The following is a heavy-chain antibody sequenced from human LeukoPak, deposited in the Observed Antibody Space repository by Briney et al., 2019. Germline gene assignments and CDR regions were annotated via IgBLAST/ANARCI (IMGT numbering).Heavy chain of an antibody. D-gene: IGHD6-13*01. Sequence: NPSETLSLTCAVYGGSFSGYYWSWIRQPPGKGLEWIGYIYYSGTTNYNPSLKSRVTISVDTSKNQFSPKLSSVTAADTAVYYCARGVYIAAAQYGYWGQGTLVTVSS. CDR3: ARGVYIAAAQYGY. CDR1: GGSFSGYY. V-gene: IGHV4-59*01. J-gene: IGHJ4*02. CDR2: IYYSGTT.